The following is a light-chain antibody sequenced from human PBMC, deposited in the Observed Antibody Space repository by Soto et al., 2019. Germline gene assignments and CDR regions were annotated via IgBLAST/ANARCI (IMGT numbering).Light chain of an antibody. CDR2: ATS. Sequence: DIQMTQTPSSLSASVGDRVTIICRASHDIGKHLAWYQQKPGQLPNLLIYATSTLESGVPSRFSGGGSGTDFTLTISSLEPEDVATYYCQKYDRAPFTFGPGTKVEMK. J-gene: IGKJ3*01. V-gene: IGKV1-27*01. CDR1: HDIGKH. CDR3: QKYDRAPFT.